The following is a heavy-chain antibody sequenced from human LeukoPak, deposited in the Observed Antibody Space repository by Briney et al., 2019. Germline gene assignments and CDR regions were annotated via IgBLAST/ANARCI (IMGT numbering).Heavy chain of an antibody. Sequence: GGSLRLSCAASGFTFSSYEMNWVRQAPGKGLEWVSYISSSGSTIYYADSVKGRFTISRDNAKNSLYLQMNSLRAGDTAVYYCARDTAMVPFDYWGQGTLVTVSS. V-gene: IGHV3-48*03. D-gene: IGHD5-18*01. J-gene: IGHJ4*02. CDR1: GFTFSSYE. CDR3: ARDTAMVPFDY. CDR2: ISSSGSTI.